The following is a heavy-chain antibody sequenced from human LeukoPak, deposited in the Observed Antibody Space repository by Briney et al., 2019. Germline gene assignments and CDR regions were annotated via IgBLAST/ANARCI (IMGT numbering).Heavy chain of an antibody. V-gene: IGHV1-3*01. CDR3: ARPPGIAAAGTGY. CDR1: GYTFTSYG. Sequence: ASVKVSCKASGYTFTSYGISWVRQAPGQRLEWMGWINAGNGNTKYSQKFQGRVTITRDTSASTAYMELSSLRSEDTAVYYCARPPGIAAAGTGYWGQGTLVTVSS. D-gene: IGHD6-13*01. J-gene: IGHJ4*02. CDR2: INAGNGNT.